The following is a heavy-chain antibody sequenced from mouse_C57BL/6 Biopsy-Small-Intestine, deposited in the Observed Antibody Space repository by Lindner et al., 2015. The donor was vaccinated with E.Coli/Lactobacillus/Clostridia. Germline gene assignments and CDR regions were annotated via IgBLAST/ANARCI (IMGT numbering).Heavy chain of an antibody. D-gene: IGHD4-1*01. CDR3: VRRTGTSGYFDY. CDR2: ISSGSSPM. V-gene: IGHV5-17*01. J-gene: IGHJ2*01. Sequence: VQLQESGGGLVKPGGSLKLSCAASGFTFSDHGMHWVRQAPEKGLEWVAYISSGSSPMHYADTVKGRFTISRDNAKNTLFLQMTSLRSEDTAMYYCVRRTGTSGYFDYWGQGTTLTVSS. CDR1: GFTFSDHG.